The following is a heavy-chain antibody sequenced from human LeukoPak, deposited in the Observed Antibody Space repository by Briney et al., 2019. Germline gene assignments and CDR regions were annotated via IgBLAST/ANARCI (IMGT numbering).Heavy chain of an antibody. J-gene: IGHJ6*03. Sequence: SETLSLTCTVSGGSISSYYWSWIRQPLGKGLEWIGYIYYSGSTNYNPSLKSRVTISVDTSKNQFSLKLSSVTAADTAVYYCARPSHYYYYMDVWGKGTTVTVSS. V-gene: IGHV4-59*01. CDR3: ARPSHYYYYMDV. CDR2: IYYSGST. CDR1: GGSISSYY.